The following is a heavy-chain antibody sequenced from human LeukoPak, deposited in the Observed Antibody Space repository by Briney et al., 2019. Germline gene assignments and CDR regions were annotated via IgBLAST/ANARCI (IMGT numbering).Heavy chain of an antibody. CDR1: GFTFRNYW. CDR3: AKDAKPSNYNYYYYYMDV. CDR2: IKQDGSEK. D-gene: IGHD4-11*01. J-gene: IGHJ6*03. Sequence: GGSLRLSCVASGFTFRNYWMTWVRQAPGKGLEWVANIKQDGSEKYYVDSVKGRFIISRDNSKNTLYLQMNSLRAEDTAVYYCAKDAKPSNYNYYYYYMDVWGKGTTVTVSS. V-gene: IGHV3-7*01.